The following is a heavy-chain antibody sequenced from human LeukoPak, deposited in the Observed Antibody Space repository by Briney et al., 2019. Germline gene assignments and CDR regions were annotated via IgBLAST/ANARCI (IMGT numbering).Heavy chain of an antibody. D-gene: IGHD3-22*01. CDR1: GFTFSSYW. V-gene: IGHV3-7*04. CDR2: INQDGTEK. Sequence: GGSLRLSCAASGFTFSSYWMNWVRQAPGKGRWWVANINQDGTEKYYVDSVKGRFTISRDNAKNSLYLQMNSLRAEDTAVYYCARGGFRFFAHWGQGTLVSVSS. J-gene: IGHJ5*02. CDR3: ARGGFRFFAH.